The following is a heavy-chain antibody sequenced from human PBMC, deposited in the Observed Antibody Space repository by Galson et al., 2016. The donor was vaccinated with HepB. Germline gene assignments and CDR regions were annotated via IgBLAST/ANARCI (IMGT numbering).Heavy chain of an antibody. D-gene: IGHD3-10*01. V-gene: IGHV4-4*08. J-gene: IGHJ6*02. CDR1: GDTINNYY. CDR2: VYSSGST. Sequence: SETLSLTCAVAGDTINNYYWSWIRQSPGQGLEWLGNVYSSGSTIYNPALKNRITISVDTSRNHFSLTLTSVTAADSGVYFCARVPGPAATTGTYYYYGLDVWGQGTTVIVSS. CDR3: ARVPGPAATTGTYYYYGLDV.